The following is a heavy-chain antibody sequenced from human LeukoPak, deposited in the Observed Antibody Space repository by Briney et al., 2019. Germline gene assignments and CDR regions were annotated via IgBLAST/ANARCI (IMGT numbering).Heavy chain of an antibody. CDR3: ARALLRWYSYYFDY. CDR1: GGSFSGYY. CDR2: INHSGST. J-gene: IGHJ4*02. Sequence: ASETLSLTCAVYGGSFSGYYSSWIRQPPGKGLEWIGEINHSGSTNYNPSLKSRVTISVDTSKNQFSLKLSSVTAADTAVYYCARALLRWYSYYFDYWGQGTLVTVSS. V-gene: IGHV4-34*01. D-gene: IGHD4-17*01.